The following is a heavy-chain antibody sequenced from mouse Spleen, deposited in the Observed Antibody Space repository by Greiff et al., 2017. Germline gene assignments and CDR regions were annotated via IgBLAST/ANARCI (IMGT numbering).Heavy chain of an antibody. Sequence: QVQLQQSGAELVRPGASVTLSCKASGYTFTDYEMHWVKQTPVHGLEWIGAIDPETGGTAYNQKFKGKAILTADKSSSTAYMELRSLTSEDSAVYYCTRRGPVYAMDYWGQGTSVTVSS. CDR3: TRRGPVYAMDY. CDR1: GYTFTDYE. CDR2: IDPETGGT. V-gene: IGHV1-15*01. J-gene: IGHJ4*01.